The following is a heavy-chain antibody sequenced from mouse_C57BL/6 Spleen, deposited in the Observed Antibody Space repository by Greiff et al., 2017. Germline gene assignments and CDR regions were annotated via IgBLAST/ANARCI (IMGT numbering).Heavy chain of an antibody. V-gene: IGHV1-61*01. CDR1: GYTFTSYW. J-gene: IGHJ2*01. CDR3: ARYYYGSSYNYFDY. CDR2: IYPSDSET. Sequence: QVQLQQPGAELVRPGSSVKLSCKASGYTFTSYWMDWVKQRPGQGLEWIGNIYPSDSETHYNQKFKDKATLIVDKSSSTAYMQLSSLTSEDSAVYYCARYYYGSSYNYFDYWGQGTTLTVSS. D-gene: IGHD1-1*01.